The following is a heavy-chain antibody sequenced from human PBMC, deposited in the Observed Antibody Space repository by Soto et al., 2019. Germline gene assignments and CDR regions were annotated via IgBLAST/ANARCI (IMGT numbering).Heavy chain of an antibody. Sequence: GGSLRLSCAASGFTFDDYGMNWVRQSPGKGLEWISFINWSGESTRYGDSVKGRFTISRDNAKNSLYLQMNSLKTEDTAVYYCTTPTTVTTPWGQGTLVTVSS. CDR1: GFTFDDYG. D-gene: IGHD4-17*01. J-gene: IGHJ5*02. CDR2: INWSGEST. V-gene: IGHV3-20*04. CDR3: TTPTTVTTP.